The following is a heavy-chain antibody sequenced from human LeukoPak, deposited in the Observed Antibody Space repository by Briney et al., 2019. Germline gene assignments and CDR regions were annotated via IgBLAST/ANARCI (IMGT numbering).Heavy chain of an antibody. Sequence: RSGGSLRLSCAASGFTFSSYAMHWVRQAPGKGLEWVAVISYDGSNIFYADSVKGRFTISRDNPKNTLYLQMNSLRVEDTAVYYCARAPGYCSSTSCYGRYYGMDVWGQGTTVTVSS. D-gene: IGHD2-2*01. CDR1: GFTFSSYA. J-gene: IGHJ6*02. CDR2: ISYDGSNI. V-gene: IGHV3-30-3*01. CDR3: ARAPGYCSSTSCYGRYYGMDV.